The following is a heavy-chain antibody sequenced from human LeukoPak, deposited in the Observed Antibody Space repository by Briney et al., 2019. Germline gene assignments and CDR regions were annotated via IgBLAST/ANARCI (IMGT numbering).Heavy chain of an antibody. Sequence: SETLSLTRAVYGGSFSGYYWSWIRQPPGKGLEWIGYIYYSGSTKYKPSLKSRVTISVDTSKNQFSLKLSSVTAADTAVYYCARGRFLDAFDIWGQGTMVTVSS. CDR2: IYYSGST. J-gene: IGHJ3*02. V-gene: IGHV4-59*01. D-gene: IGHD3-3*01. CDR1: GGSFSGYY. CDR3: ARGRFLDAFDI.